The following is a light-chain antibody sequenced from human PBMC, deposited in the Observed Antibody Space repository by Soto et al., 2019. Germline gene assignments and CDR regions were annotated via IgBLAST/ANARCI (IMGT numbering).Light chain of an antibody. CDR2: KAS. CDR1: QSISSW. J-gene: IGKJ5*01. CDR3: QQYNNYPFT. Sequence: DIQMTQSPSTLSESVGDRVTITCRASQSISSWLAWYQQKPGKAPKVLIYKASSLESGVPSRFSGSGSGTEFTLTISSLQPDDFATYYCQQYNNYPFTFGQGTRLEIK. V-gene: IGKV1-5*03.